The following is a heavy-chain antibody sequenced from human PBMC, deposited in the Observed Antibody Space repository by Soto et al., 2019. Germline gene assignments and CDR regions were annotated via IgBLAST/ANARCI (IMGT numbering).Heavy chain of an antibody. CDR1: GFTFSGSA. D-gene: IGHD2-21*02. V-gene: IGHV3-73*01. Sequence: GGSLRLSCAASGFTFSGSAMHWVRQASGKGLEWVGRIRSKANSYATAYAASVKGRFTISRDDSKNTAYLQMNSLKTEDTAVYYCTREGAYCGGDRYSGYYYYGMDVWGQGTTVTVSS. J-gene: IGHJ6*02. CDR3: TREGAYCGGDRYSGYYYYGMDV. CDR2: IRSKANSYAT.